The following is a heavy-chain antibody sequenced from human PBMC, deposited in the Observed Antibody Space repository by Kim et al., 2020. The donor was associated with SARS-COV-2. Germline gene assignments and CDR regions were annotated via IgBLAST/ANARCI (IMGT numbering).Heavy chain of an antibody. V-gene: IGHV1-3*01. Sequence: ASVKVSCKSSGYTFTSYAMHWVRQAPGQRLEWMGWINAGNGNTKYSQKFQGRVTITRDTSASTAYMELSSLRSEDTAVYYCARDLGGWVRGSNCGGDCYPLNWFDPWGQGTLVTVSS. D-gene: IGHD2-21*02. CDR3: ARDLGGWVRGSNCGGDCYPLNWFDP. J-gene: IGHJ5*02. CDR2: INAGNGNT. CDR1: GYTFTSYA.